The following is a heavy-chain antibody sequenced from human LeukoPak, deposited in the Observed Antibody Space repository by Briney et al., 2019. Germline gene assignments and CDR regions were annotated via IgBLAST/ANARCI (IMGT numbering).Heavy chain of an antibody. CDR3: ARGRAVAGTDVLYYFDY. CDR2: ISSDESRT. V-gene: IGHV3-74*01. J-gene: IGHJ4*02. D-gene: IGHD6-19*01. Sequence: GGSLRLSCAASGFTFSSYWMHWVRQAPGKGLVCVSRISSDESRTNYADSVKGRFTISRDNAKNTVFLQMNSLRAEDTAVYYCARGRAVAGTDVLYYFDYWGQGTLVTVSS. CDR1: GFTFSSYW.